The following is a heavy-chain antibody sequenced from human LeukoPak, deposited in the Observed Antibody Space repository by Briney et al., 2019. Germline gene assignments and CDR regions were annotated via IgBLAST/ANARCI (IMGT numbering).Heavy chain of an antibody. V-gene: IGHV3-30-3*01. Sequence: GGSLRLSCAASGFIFSSCAMHWVRQAPGKGLEWVAVISYGGSNKYYADSVKGRFTISRDNSKNTLYLQMSSLRAEDTAVYYCARDYRPANWGSSAFDIWGQGTMVTVSS. D-gene: IGHD7-27*01. CDR2: ISYGGSNK. J-gene: IGHJ3*02. CDR3: ARDYRPANWGSSAFDI. CDR1: GFIFSSCA.